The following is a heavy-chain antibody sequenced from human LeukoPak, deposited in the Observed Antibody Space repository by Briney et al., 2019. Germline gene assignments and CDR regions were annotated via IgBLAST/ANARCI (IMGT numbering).Heavy chain of an antibody. J-gene: IGHJ3*02. D-gene: IGHD2-21*02. V-gene: IGHV5-51*01. CDR1: GCSFTSYW. CDR2: IYPGDCDT. CDR3: ARIPVVVTATGGAFDI. Sequence: GASLQISSKGSGCSFTSYWIGWVRQQPGKGLEWMGIIYPGDCDTRYSPSFKGQVTISANKSISNAYLQWSSLKASDTAMYYCARIPVVVTATGGAFDIWGQGTMVTVSS.